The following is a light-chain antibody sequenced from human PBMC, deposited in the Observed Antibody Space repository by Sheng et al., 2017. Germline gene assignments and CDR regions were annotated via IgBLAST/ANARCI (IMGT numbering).Light chain of an antibody. J-gene: IGLJ3*02. CDR2: DND. CDR3: GTWDSSLSIGV. V-gene: IGLV1-51*01. Sequence: QSVLTQPPSVSAAPGQKVTISCSGSNSNIGNNFVSWYQQLPGTAPKLLIYDNDKRPSGIPDRFSASKSGTSATLGITGLQTGDEADYYCGTWDSSLSIGVFGGGTKLTVL. CDR1: NSNIGNNF.